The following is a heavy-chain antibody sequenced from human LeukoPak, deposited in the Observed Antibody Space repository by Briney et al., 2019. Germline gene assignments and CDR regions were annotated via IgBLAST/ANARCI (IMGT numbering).Heavy chain of an antibody. CDR2: INPSGGST. CDR1: GYTFTSYY. J-gene: IGHJ5*02. CDR3: ARDRHPNWFDP. Sequence: SVKVSCKASGYTFTSYYMHWVRQAPGQGLEWMGIINPSGGSTSYAQKFQGRVTMTRDMSTSTVYMELSSLRSEDTAVYYCARDRHPNWFDPWGQGTLVTVSS. D-gene: IGHD6-6*01. V-gene: IGHV1-46*01.